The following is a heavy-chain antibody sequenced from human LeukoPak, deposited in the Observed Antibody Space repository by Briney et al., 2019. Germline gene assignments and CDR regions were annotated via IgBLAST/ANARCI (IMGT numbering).Heavy chain of an antibody. Sequence: GGSLRLSCAASGFTFSSYGMHWVRQAPGKGLEWVAYIWDGGSGKYYADSMKGRFTFSRDNPKNTLYLQMSSLRVEDTAVYYCAIDCNGDDCTIDYWGRGTLVTVSS. CDR1: GFTFSSYG. J-gene: IGHJ4*02. CDR2: IWDGGSGK. V-gene: IGHV3-30*02. CDR3: AIDCNGDDCTIDY. D-gene: IGHD2-21*02.